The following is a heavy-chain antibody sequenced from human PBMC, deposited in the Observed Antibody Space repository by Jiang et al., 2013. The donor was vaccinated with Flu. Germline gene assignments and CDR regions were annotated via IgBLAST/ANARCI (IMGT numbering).Heavy chain of an antibody. D-gene: IGHD3-3*01. V-gene: IGHV3-20*03. Sequence: GKGLEWVSGINWNGGSTGYADSVKGRFTISRDNAKNSLYLQMNSLRAEDTALYYCARDPILEWHFPRTNGMDVWGQGTTVTVSS. J-gene: IGHJ6*02. CDR3: ARDPILEWHFPRTNGMDV. CDR2: INWNGGST.